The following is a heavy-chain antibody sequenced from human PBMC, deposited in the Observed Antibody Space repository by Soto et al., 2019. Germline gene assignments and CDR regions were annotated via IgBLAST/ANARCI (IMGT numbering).Heavy chain of an antibody. J-gene: IGHJ4*02. D-gene: IGHD3-10*01. V-gene: IGHV2-5*02. Sequence: ARTLANPRQTLTLTCTFAGFSLSTRGVGVGWIRQPPGKALEWLALIYWDDDKRYSPSLKSRLTITKDTSKNQVVLTMTNMDPVDTATYYCAHTYYYGSPPAGFDYWGQGTPVTVS. CDR1: GFSLSTRGVG. CDR3: AHTYYYGSPPAGFDY. CDR2: IYWDDDK.